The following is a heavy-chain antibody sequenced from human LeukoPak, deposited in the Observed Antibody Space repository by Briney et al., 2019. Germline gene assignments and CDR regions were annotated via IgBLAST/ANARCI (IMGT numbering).Heavy chain of an antibody. Sequence: GGSLRLSCAASGFTFNSYAMSWVRQAPGKGLEWLSAISGSGGSTYYADSVKGRFTISRHNSKSTLYLQMNSLRAGDTAVYYCARSPPIYCSSTTCPFDSWGQGTLVTVSS. CDR3: ARSPPIYCSSTTCPFDS. CDR2: ISGSGGST. CDR1: GFTFNSYA. V-gene: IGHV3-23*01. J-gene: IGHJ4*02. D-gene: IGHD2-2*01.